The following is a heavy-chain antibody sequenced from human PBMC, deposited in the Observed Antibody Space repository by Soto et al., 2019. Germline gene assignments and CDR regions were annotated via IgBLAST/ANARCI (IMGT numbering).Heavy chain of an antibody. CDR1: GGTFSSYA. Sequence: QEQLVQSGAEVKKPGSSVKVSCKSSGGTFSSYAINWVRQAPGQGLEWMGGIIPIFGTANYAQNFQDRVMITAEVSTNTAYMELSSLRSADTAMYYCARENRYFFYGMDVWGQGTTVTVSS. V-gene: IGHV1-69*01. CDR3: ARENRYFFYGMDV. J-gene: IGHJ6*02. CDR2: IIPIFGTA.